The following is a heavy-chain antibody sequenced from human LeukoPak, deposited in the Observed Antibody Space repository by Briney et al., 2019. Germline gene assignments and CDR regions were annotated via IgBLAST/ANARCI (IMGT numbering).Heavy chain of an antibody. Sequence: SETLSLTCAVYGGSFSGYYWSWIRQPPGKGLEWIGEINHSGSTNYNPSLKSRVTLSVDTSKNQFSLKMKTVTVADTAVYYCARSEIDDYSRYWGQGTLVRVSS. CDR1: GGSFSGYY. CDR2: INHSGST. J-gene: IGHJ4*02. D-gene: IGHD3-16*01. CDR3: ARSEIDDYSRY. V-gene: IGHV4-34*01.